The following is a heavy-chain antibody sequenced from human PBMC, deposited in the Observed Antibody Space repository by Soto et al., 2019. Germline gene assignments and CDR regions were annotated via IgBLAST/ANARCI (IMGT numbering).Heavy chain of an antibody. V-gene: IGHV6-1*01. Sequence: PSQTLSLTCAISGDSVSSNSAAWNWIRQSPSRSLEWLGRTYYRSKWYNDYAVSVKSRITINPDTSRNQFSLQLNSVTPEDTAVYYCARERVGAARPYFYYYGMDVWGQGTTVTVSS. CDR1: GDSVSSNSAA. J-gene: IGHJ6*02. CDR3: ARERVGAARPYFYYYGMDV. CDR2: TYYRSKWYN. D-gene: IGHD6-6*01.